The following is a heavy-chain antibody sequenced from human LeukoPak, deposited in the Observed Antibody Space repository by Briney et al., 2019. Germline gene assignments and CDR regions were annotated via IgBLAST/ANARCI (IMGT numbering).Heavy chain of an antibody. J-gene: IGHJ4*02. D-gene: IGHD3-10*01. CDR3: AKDRGIISDY. Sequence: GGSLRLSCAASGFTFSSYEMNWVRQAPGKGLEWVSAISGSGGSTYYADSVKGRFTISRDNSKNTLYLQMNSLRAEDTAVYYCAKDRGIISDYWGQGTLVTVSS. CDR1: GFTFSSYE. V-gene: IGHV3-23*01. CDR2: ISGSGGST.